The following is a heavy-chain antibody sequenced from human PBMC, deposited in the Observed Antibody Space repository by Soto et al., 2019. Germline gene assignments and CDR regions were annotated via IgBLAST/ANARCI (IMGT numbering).Heavy chain of an antibody. D-gene: IGHD4-17*01. CDR3: AGDLAVTTGYGMDF. V-gene: IGHV4-59*01. CDR2: IDYSGST. J-gene: IGHJ6*02. Sequence: QVQLQESGPGLVKPSETLSLTCTVSGGSISSYYWSWIRQPPGKGLEWIGYIDYSGSTNYNPALPSLVTISVDTCNNHFSLKLSSVPAAYTAVYYCAGDLAVTTGYGMDFWGQGTTVTVSS. CDR1: GGSISSYY.